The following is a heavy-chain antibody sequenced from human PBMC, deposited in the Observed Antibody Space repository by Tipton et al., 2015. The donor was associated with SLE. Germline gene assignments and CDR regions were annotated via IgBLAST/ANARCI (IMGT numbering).Heavy chain of an antibody. CDR1: TDSITNYY. CDR3: ARGAPREKEYYYYYMDV. V-gene: IGHV4-59*01. Sequence: LRLSCTVSTDSITNYYWSWIRQPPGQGVEWIGYIYYTGSTKYNPSLKSRVTISIDTSKNQFSLKLSSVTAADTAVYYCARGAPREKEYYYYYMDVWGKGTTVTVSS. CDR2: IYYTGST. J-gene: IGHJ6*03.